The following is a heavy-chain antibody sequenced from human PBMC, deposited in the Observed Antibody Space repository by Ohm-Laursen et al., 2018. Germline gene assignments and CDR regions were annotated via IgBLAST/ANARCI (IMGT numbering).Heavy chain of an antibody. Sequence: SLRLSCTASGFTFSSSAMYWVRQAPGKGLEWVSSISSSGSNTYYTDSVKGRLTISRDNSKNTLYLQMNSLRAEDTAVYYCAGRTVRTNSRAFDIWGQGTMVTVSS. D-gene: IGHD2/OR15-2a*01. CDR3: AGRTVRTNSRAFDI. J-gene: IGHJ3*02. CDR2: ISSSGSNT. CDR1: GFTFSSSA. V-gene: IGHV3-23*01.